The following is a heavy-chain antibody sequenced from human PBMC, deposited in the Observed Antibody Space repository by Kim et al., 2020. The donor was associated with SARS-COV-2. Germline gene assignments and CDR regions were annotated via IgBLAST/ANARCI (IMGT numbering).Heavy chain of an antibody. CDR2: IYYSGST. CDR3: ARARITMIVVDAFDI. V-gene: IGHV4-31*03. CDR1: GGSISSGGYY. D-gene: IGHD3-22*01. Sequence: SETRSLTCTVSGGSISSGGYYWSWIRQHPGKGLEWIGYIYYSGSTYYNPSLKSRVTISVDTSKNQFSLKLSSVTAADTAVYYCARARITMIVVDAFDIWGQGTMVTVSS. J-gene: IGHJ3*02.